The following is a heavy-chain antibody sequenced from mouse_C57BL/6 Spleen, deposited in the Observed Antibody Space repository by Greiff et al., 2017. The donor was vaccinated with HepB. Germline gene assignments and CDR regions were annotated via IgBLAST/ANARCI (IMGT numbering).Heavy chain of an antibody. CDR1: GYSITSGYD. J-gene: IGHJ4*01. V-gene: IGHV3-1*01. Sequence: VQLQQSGPGMVKPSQSLSLTCTVTGYSITSGYDWHWIRHFPGNKLEWMGYISYSGSTNYNPSLKSRISITHDTSKNHFFLKLNSVTTEDTATYYCARMRSHAMDYWGQGTSVTVSS. CDR2: ISYSGST. CDR3: ARMRSHAMDY.